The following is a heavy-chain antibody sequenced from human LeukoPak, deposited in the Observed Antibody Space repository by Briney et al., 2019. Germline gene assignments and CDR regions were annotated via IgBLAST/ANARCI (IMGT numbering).Heavy chain of an antibody. CDR2: IIPILGIA. CDR1: GGTFSSYA. D-gene: IGHD2-2*01. J-gene: IGHJ4*02. V-gene: IGHV1-69*04. Sequence: SVKVSCKASGGTFSSYAISWVRQAPGQGLEWMGRIIPILGIANYAQKFQGRVTITADKSTSTAYMELSSLRSEDTAVYYCARGPRRYCSSTSCHIDYWGQGTLVTDSS. CDR3: ARGPRRYCSSTSCHIDY.